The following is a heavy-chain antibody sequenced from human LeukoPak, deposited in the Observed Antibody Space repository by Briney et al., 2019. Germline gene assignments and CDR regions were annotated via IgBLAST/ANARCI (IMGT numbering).Heavy chain of an antibody. J-gene: IGHJ4*02. Sequence: SQTLSLTCTVSGGSISSGGYYWSWIRQHPGKGLEWIGYIYYSGSTYYNPSPKSRVTISVDTSKNQFSLKLSSVTAADTAVYYCARGALDYGGNSGIDYWGQGTLVTVSS. V-gene: IGHV4-31*03. CDR3: ARGALDYGGNSGIDY. CDR2: IYYSGST. CDR1: GGSISSGGYY. D-gene: IGHD4-23*01.